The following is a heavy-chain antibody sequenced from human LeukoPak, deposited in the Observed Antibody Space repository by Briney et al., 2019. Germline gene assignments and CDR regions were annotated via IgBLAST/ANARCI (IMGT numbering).Heavy chain of an antibody. CDR2: ISNDGSRQ. J-gene: IGHJ4*02. V-gene: IGHV3-30*09. CDR1: GFIFSSQA. D-gene: IGHD2-2*01. CDR3: VRHGDTDSCLAN. Sequence: GGSLRLSCEASGFIFSSQAMHWVRQAPGKGLEWVAAISNDGSRQVYVDSVKGRLVISRDNAKSSLYLQMNDLRAEDTAVYYCVRHGDTDSCLANWGQGTLVTVSS.